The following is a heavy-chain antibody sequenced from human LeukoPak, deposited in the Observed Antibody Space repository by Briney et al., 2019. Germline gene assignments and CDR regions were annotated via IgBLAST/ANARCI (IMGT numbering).Heavy chain of an antibody. CDR2: MNPNSGNT. V-gene: IGHV1-8*01. J-gene: IGHJ4*02. Sequence: GGSVTVSCKASGYTFTSYDTNWGRQAPGQGLEGMGWMNPNSGNTDYAQKFQGRVTMTRNTSISTAYMELSSLRSEDTAVYYCARGRVGAVRGVIIWDYWGQGTLVTVSS. CDR3: ARGRVGAVRGVIIWDY. CDR1: GYTFTSYD. D-gene: IGHD3-10*01.